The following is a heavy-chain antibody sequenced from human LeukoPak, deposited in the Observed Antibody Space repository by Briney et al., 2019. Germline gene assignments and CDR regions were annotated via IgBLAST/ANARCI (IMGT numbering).Heavy chain of an antibody. CDR3: ARTYYYGSSGYYYDY. CDR2: IYTSGST. J-gene: IGHJ4*02. CDR1: GGSISSYY. D-gene: IGHD3-22*01. Sequence: SETLSLTCTVSGGSISSYYWSWIRQPPGKGLEWIGYIYTSGSTNYNPSLKSRVTISVDTSKNQFSLKLSSVTAADTAVYYCARTYYYGSSGYYYDYWGQGTLVTVSS. V-gene: IGHV4-4*09.